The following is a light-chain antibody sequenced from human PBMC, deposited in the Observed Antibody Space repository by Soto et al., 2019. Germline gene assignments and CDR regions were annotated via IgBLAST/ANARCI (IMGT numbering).Light chain of an antibody. CDR2: GNI. J-gene: IGLJ2*01. CDR1: SSNIGAGYD. V-gene: IGLV1-40*01. CDR3: QSYDSSLSGVV. Sequence: QAVVTQPPSVSGAPGQRVTISCTGSSSNIGAGYDVHWYQHLPGTAPKLLIYGNINRPSGVPDRFSGSKSGTSASLAITGLQAEDEADYYCQSYDSSLSGVVFGGGTQLTVL.